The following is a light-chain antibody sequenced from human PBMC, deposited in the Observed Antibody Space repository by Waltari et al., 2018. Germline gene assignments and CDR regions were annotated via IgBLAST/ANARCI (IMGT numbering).Light chain of an antibody. CDR1: SSDFGHYHR. Sequence: QSALTQPPSVSGSPGQSVTISCPATSSDFGHYHRFSWYQQSPGTAPKLMIYDVTNRPSGVPHRFSGCKSGNTSSLTISGLQAEDEADYYCSSPTTSITWVFGGGTKLTVL. CDR3: SSPTTSITWV. J-gene: IGLJ3*02. V-gene: IGLV2-18*02. CDR2: DVT.